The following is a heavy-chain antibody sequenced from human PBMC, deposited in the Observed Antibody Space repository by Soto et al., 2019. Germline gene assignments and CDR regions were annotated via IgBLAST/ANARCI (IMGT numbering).Heavy chain of an antibody. CDR3: AKDWYHTIDS. J-gene: IGHJ4*02. CDR1: GLNFDDFA. V-gene: IGHV3-9*01. D-gene: IGHD1-20*01. CDR2: ITWNSRVL. Sequence: GGSLRLSCVGTGLNFDDFAMHWVRQAPGKGLEWVSGITWNSRVLAYADSVKGRFTLSRDNAKNTVHLQMSSLRVEDTAVYYCAKDWYHTIDSWGQGIPVTVSS.